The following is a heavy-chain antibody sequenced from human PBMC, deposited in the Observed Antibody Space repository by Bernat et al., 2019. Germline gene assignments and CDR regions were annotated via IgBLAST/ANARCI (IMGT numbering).Heavy chain of an antibody. Sequence: QVQLVESGGGVVQPGRSLRLSCAASGFTFSSYAMHCVRQALGKGLEWVAVISYDVSNKYYADSVKGRFTISRDNSKNTLYLQMNSLRAEDTAVYYCAKAPSGELAPPFDYWGQGTLVTVSS. CDR3: AKAPSGELAPPFDY. V-gene: IGHV3-30*18. D-gene: IGHD1-26*01. J-gene: IGHJ4*02. CDR2: ISYDVSNK. CDR1: GFTFSSYA.